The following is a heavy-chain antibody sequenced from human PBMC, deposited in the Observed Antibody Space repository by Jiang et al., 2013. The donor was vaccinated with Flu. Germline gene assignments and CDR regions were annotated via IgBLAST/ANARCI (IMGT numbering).Heavy chain of an antibody. CDR2: IYYSGRT. Sequence: GPGLVKPSETLSLTCTVSGGSITSSTYYWGWIRQPPGEGLEWIGTIYYSGRTYYNPSLKSRVTISVDTSKNQFSLKLDSVTAADTAVYYCARLELGNIRWWGQGTLVTVSS. V-gene: IGHV4-39*01. CDR3: ARLELGNIRW. CDR1: GGSITSSTYY. D-gene: IGHD7-27*01. J-gene: IGHJ4*02.